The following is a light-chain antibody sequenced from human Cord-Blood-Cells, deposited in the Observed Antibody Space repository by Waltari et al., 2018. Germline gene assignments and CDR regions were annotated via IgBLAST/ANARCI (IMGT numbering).Light chain of an antibody. CDR3: QQYNNWPIN. V-gene: IGKV3-15*01. Sequence: EIVMTRSPATLSVSPGDRATLSCRASQSVSSNLAWYQQKPGQAPRLLIYGASTRATGTPARFSGSGSGTEFTLTISSLQSEDCAVYYCQQYNNWPINFGQGTRLEIK. CDR2: GAS. J-gene: IGKJ5*01. CDR1: QSVSSN.